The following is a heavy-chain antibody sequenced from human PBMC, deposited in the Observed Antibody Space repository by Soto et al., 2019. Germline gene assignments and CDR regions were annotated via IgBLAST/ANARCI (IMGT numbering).Heavy chain of an antibody. J-gene: IGHJ4*02. Sequence: PSETLSLTCTVSGGSISSSSYYWAWIRQPPGKGLEWIGNIYYSGSTYYNSSLESRVTISVDTSKNQFSLKLSSVTAADTAVYYRARHYPFGSGSYSPYYFDSWGQGTLVTVSS. D-gene: IGHD3-10*01. V-gene: IGHV4-39*01. CDR3: ARHYPFGSGSYSPYYFDS. CDR2: IYYSGST. CDR1: GGSISSSSYY.